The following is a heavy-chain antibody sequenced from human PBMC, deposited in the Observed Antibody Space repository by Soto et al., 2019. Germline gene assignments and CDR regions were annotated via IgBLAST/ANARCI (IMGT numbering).Heavy chain of an antibody. Sequence: QLQLQESGSGLVKPSQTLSLTCAVSGGSIGSGGYSWSWIRQPPGKGLEWIGYIYHSGSTYYNPSLKSRVTISVDRSKNQFTLKLSSVTAADTAVYYCTRASTTVTTLDYWGHGTLVTVSS. CDR2: IYHSGST. CDR1: GGSIGSGGYS. J-gene: IGHJ4*01. CDR3: TRASTTVTTLDY. V-gene: IGHV4-30-2*01. D-gene: IGHD4-17*01.